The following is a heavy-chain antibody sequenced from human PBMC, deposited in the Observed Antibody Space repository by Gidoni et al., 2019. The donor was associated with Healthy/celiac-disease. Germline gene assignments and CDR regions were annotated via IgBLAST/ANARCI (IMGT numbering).Heavy chain of an antibody. Sequence: EVQLVESGGGLVQPGGSLKLSCAASGFTFSGSAMHWVRQASGKGLWWVGRIRSKANSYATAYAASVKGRFTISRDDSKNTAYLQMNSLKTEDTAVYYCTRSFRALDYWGQGTLVTVSS. CDR1: GFTFSGSA. V-gene: IGHV3-73*02. J-gene: IGHJ4*02. D-gene: IGHD1-26*01. CDR3: TRSFRALDY. CDR2: IRSKANSYAT.